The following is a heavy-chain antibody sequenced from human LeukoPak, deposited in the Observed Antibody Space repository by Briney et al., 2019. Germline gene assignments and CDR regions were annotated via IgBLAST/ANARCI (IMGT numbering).Heavy chain of an antibody. CDR2: IYYSGST. Sequence: SETLSLTCTVSGGSISSYYWSWIRQPPGKGLEWIGYIYYSGSTNYNPSLKSRVTISVDTSRNQFSLKLSSVTAADTAVYYCARDSGYSSGWYIDYWGQGTLVTVSS. CDR3: ARDSGYSSGWYIDY. J-gene: IGHJ4*02. V-gene: IGHV4-59*01. D-gene: IGHD6-19*01. CDR1: GGSISSYY.